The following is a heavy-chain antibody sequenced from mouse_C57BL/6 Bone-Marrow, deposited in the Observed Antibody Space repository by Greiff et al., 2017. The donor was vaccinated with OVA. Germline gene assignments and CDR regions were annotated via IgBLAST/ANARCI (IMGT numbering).Heavy chain of an antibody. Sequence: VQLQQSGAELVRPRASVKLSCTASGFNIKDDYMHWVKQRPEQGLEWIGWIDPENGDTEYASKFQGKATITADTSSNTAYLQLSSLTSEDTAVYYCTTRLGRGYGGQGTTLTVSS. CDR2: IDPENGDT. V-gene: IGHV14-4*01. CDR3: TTRLGRGY. J-gene: IGHJ2*01. D-gene: IGHD4-1*01. CDR1: GFNIKDDY.